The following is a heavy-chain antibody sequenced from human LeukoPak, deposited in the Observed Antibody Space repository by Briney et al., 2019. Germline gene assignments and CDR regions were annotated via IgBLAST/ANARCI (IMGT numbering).Heavy chain of an antibody. V-gene: IGHV3-23*01. J-gene: IGHJ4*02. D-gene: IGHD1-1*01. Sequence: GGSLRLSCAASGLTFSNYAISWVRQAPGKGLEWVSSISSSAVSSYYADSVKGRFTISRDNSKNTLYLQMNSLTAEDTAVYYCAKDMGSRATNFDYWGKGTLVTVSS. CDR2: ISSSAVSS. CDR3: AKDMGSRATNFDY. CDR1: GLTFSNYA.